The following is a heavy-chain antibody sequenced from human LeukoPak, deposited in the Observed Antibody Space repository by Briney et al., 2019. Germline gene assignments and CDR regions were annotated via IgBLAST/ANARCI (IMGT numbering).Heavy chain of an antibody. V-gene: IGHV3-30*02. D-gene: IGHD4-17*01. Sequence: PGGSLRLSCAASGFTFSTYGMHWVRQAPGKGLEWVAFIRYDGTNKYYADSVKGRFTVSRDNSKNTLYLQMNSLRAEDTAVYYCAKDSHGDYPRDPLFDYWGQGTLVTVSS. CDR1: GFTFSTYG. CDR3: AKDSHGDYPRDPLFDY. CDR2: IRYDGTNK. J-gene: IGHJ4*02.